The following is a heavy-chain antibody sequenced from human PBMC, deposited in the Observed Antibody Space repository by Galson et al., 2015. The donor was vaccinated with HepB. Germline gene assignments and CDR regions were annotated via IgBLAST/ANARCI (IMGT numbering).Heavy chain of an antibody. J-gene: IGHJ2*01. CDR3: ARWLDSLYWYFDL. CDR1: GFTFSSYA. Sequence: SLRLSCAASGFTFSSYAMHWVRQAPGKGLEWVAVISYDGSNKYYADSVKGRFTISRDNSKNTLYLQMNSLRAEDTAVYYCARWLDSLYWYFDLWGRGTLVTVSS. D-gene: IGHD6-19*01. CDR2: ISYDGSNK. V-gene: IGHV3-30-3*01.